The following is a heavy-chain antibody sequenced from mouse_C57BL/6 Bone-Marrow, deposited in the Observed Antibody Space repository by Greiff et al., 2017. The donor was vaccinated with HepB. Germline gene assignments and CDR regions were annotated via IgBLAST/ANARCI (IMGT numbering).Heavy chain of an antibody. D-gene: IGHD1-1*01. V-gene: IGHV1-55*01. CDR1: GYTFTSYW. Sequence: VQLQQPGAELVKPGASVKMSCKASGYTFTSYWITWVKQRPGQGLEWIGDIYPGSGSTNYNEKFKSKATLTVDTSSSTAYMQLSSLTSEDSAVYYCARCPYYYGSRDYFDYWGQGTTLTVSS. CDR2: IYPGSGST. CDR3: ARCPYYYGSRDYFDY. J-gene: IGHJ2*01.